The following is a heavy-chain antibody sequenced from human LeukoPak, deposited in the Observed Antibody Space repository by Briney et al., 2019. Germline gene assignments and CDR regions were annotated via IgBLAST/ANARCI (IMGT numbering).Heavy chain of an antibody. J-gene: IGHJ3*02. D-gene: IGHD3-22*01. CDR2: INWNGGST. Sequence: PGGSLRLSCAASGFTFDDYGMSWVRQAPGKGLEWVSGINWNGGSTGYAGSVKGRFTISRDNAKNSLYLQMNSLRAEDTALYYCARDSITMIEKYDAFDIWGQGTMVTVSS. V-gene: IGHV3-20*04. CDR3: ARDSITMIEKYDAFDI. CDR1: GFTFDDYG.